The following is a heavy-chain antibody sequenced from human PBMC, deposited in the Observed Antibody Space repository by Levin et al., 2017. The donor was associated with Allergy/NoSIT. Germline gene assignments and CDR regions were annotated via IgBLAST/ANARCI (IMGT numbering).Heavy chain of an antibody. CDR3: ARDAPLGYCSSTNCYFDG. D-gene: IGHD2-2*01. V-gene: IGHV3-21*01. Sequence: ETLSLTCAASGFTFSSYSMNWVRQAPGKGLEWVSFISSSSSYIYYADSVKGRFTISRDNAKNSLYLQMNSLRAEDTAVYYCARDAPLGYCSSTNCYFDGWGQGTLVTASS. CDR1: GFTFSSYS. CDR2: ISSSSSYI. J-gene: IGHJ4*02.